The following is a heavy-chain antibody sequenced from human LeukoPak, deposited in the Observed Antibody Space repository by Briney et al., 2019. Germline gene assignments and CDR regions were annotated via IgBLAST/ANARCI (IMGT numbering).Heavy chain of an antibody. CDR2: ISSSSSYI. CDR3: ARGSLTGSYYFDY. Sequence: GGSLRLSCAASGFTFSSYSMNWVRQAPGKGLEWVSSISSSSSYIYYADSVKGRFTISRDNAKNSLYLQMNSLRAEDTAVYYCARGSLTGSYYFDYWGQGTLVTVSS. V-gene: IGHV3-21*01. D-gene: IGHD3-9*01. CDR1: GFTFSSYS. J-gene: IGHJ4*02.